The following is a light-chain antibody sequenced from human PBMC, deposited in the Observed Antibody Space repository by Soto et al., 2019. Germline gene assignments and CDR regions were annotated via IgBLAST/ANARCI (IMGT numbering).Light chain of an antibody. J-gene: IGLJ2*01. CDR2: EVS. Sequence: QPVLTQPPSASGSPGQSFTISCTGTSSDVGGYKYVSWYQQHPGKAPKLMTYEVSKRPSGVPDRFSGSKSGNTASLTVAGLQAEDEADYYCSSYAGSNNVVFGGGTKVTVL. CDR1: SSDVGGYKY. CDR3: SSYAGSNNVV. V-gene: IGLV2-8*01.